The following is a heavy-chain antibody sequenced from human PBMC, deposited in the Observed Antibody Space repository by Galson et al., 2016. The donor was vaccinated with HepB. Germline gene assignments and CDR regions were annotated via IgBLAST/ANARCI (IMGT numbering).Heavy chain of an antibody. CDR2: ISGYNGNT. CDR3: ATSAYDRIGYPSGDAFYI. Sequence: SVKVSCKASGYSFTSYGITWVRQAPGQGLEWMGWISGYNGNTKYAQKFRGRVTMTTEISTTTVYMELRSLRSDDTAAYYCATSAYDRIGYPSGDAFYIWGQGTMVTVSS. CDR1: GYSFTSYG. V-gene: IGHV1-18*04. J-gene: IGHJ3*02. D-gene: IGHD3-10*02.